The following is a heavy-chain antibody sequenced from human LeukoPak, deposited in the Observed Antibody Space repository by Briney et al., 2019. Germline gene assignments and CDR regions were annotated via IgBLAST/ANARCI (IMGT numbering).Heavy chain of an antibody. D-gene: IGHD3-3*01. CDR3: ARVTGVVTSRIDY. J-gene: IGHJ4*02. Sequence: PGGSLRLSCAASGFTFSSYWMSWVRQAPGKGLEWVANIKQDGSEKYYVDSVKGRFTISRDNAKNSLYLQMNSLRAEDTAVYYCARVTGVVTSRIDYWGQGTLVTVSS. V-gene: IGHV3-7*03. CDR1: GFTFSSYW. CDR2: IKQDGSEK.